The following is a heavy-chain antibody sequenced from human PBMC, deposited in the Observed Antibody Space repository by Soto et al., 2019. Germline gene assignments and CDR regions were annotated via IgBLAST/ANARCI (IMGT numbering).Heavy chain of an antibody. J-gene: IGHJ4*02. CDR3: ASRPGLEGGPFDF. CDR2: INPGNGNT. V-gene: IGHV1-3*01. D-gene: IGHD3-16*01. CDR1: GYTFTTQP. Sequence: ASVKVSCKASGYTFTTQPIHWVRQAPGQRLEWMGWINPGNGNTEYSQKFHGRVIITRDTSASTASMELSSLRSEDAAVYYCASRPGLEGGPFDFWGQGTLVTVSS.